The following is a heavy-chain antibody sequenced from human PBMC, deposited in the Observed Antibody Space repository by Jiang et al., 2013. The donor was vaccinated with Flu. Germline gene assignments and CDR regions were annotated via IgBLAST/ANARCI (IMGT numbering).Heavy chain of an antibody. Sequence: GAEVKKPGASVKVSCKASGYTFTSHYIHWVRQAPGQGLEWMGIINCFDSSTNYAQRFQGRVTMTRDASTSTVYLELSSLRSEDTAIYYCARAPLYSSNWYINYWGQGTLLTVSS. V-gene: IGHV1-46*01. J-gene: IGHJ4*02. CDR1: GYTFTSHY. CDR3: ARAPLYSSNWYINY. D-gene: IGHD6-13*01. CDR2: INCFDSST.